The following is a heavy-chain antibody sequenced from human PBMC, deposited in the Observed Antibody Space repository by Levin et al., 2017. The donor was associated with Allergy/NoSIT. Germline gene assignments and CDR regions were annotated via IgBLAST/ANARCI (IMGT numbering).Heavy chain of an antibody. D-gene: IGHD3-22*01. CDR3: ARWYYYDSRGVFDY. Sequence: GESLKISCAASGFTFSSYAMHWVRQAPGKGLEWVAVISYDGSNKYYADSVKGRFTISRDNSKNTLYLQMNSLRAEDTAVYYCARWYYYDSRGVFDYWGQGTLVTVSS. J-gene: IGHJ4*02. CDR2: ISYDGSNK. V-gene: IGHV3-30-3*01. CDR1: GFTFSSYA.